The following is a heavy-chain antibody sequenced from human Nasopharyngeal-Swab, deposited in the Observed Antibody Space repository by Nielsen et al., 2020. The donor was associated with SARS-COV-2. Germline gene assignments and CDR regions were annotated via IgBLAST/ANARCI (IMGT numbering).Heavy chain of an antibody. CDR2: IYPGDSDT. Sequence: KVSCKGSGYSFTSYWIGWVRQMPGKGLEWMGIIYPGDSDTRYSPSFQGQVTISADKSISTAYLQWSSLKASDTAMYYCARPYTYYYGSGSYSPPFYWGQGTLVTVSS. CDR1: GYSFTSYW. V-gene: IGHV5-51*01. D-gene: IGHD3-10*01. J-gene: IGHJ4*02. CDR3: ARPYTYYYGSGSYSPPFY.